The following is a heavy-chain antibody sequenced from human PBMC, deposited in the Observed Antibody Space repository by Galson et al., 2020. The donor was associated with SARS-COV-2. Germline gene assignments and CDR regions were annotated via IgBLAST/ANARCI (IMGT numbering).Heavy chain of an antibody. D-gene: IGHD3-3*01. CDR1: AVTKSSGGYY. J-gene: IGHJ4*02. CDR2: IYYSGST. Sequence: TVYITCTVSAVTKSSGGYYWSWIRQHPGKGLEWIGYIYYSGSTYYNPSLKSLVTISVDTSKNQFSLKLSSVTAADTAVYYCARGGITIFGVVREFDYWGQGTLVTVSS. CDR3: ARGGITIFGVVREFDY. V-gene: IGHV4-31*01.